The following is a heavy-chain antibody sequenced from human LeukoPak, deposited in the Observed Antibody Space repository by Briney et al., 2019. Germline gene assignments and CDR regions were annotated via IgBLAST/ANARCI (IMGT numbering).Heavy chain of an antibody. D-gene: IGHD6-19*01. CDR1: GGSISSGGYS. CDR2: IYHSGST. V-gene: IGHV4-30-2*01. CDR3: ARAIAVAGELDY. Sequence: SQTLSLTCAVSGGSISSGGYSWSWIRQPPGKGLEWIGYIYHSGSTYYNPSLKSRVTISVDRSKNQFSLKLSSVTAADTAVYYCARAIAVAGELDYWGQGTLVTVSS. J-gene: IGHJ4*02.